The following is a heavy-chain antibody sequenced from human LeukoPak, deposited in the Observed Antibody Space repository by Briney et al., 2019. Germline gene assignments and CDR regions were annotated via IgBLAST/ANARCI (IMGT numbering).Heavy chain of an antibody. CDR2: IIPIFGIA. V-gene: IGHV1-69*04. CDR1: GGTFISYA. Sequence: SSVKVSCKASGGTFISYAISWVRQAPGQGLEWMGRIIPIFGIANYAQKFQGRVTITADKSTSTAYMELSSPRSEDTAVYYCARDTGEAAAGTWGQGTLVTVSS. CDR3: ARDTGEAAAGT. D-gene: IGHD6-13*01. J-gene: IGHJ4*02.